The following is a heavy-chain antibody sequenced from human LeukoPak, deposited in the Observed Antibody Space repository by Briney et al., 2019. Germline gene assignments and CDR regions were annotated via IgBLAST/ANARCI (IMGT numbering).Heavy chain of an antibody. V-gene: IGHV3-30*01. Sequence: AGSLRLSCAASGFTFSSYAMYWVRQAPGKGLDWAAIISYDGSNKYYADSVKGRFTISRDSTKDTLYLQMNSLRPEDAAVYYCARDRGYLGIWYYFDYRGQGTLVTVSS. J-gene: IGHJ4*02. CDR1: GFTFSSYA. CDR2: ISYDGSNK. CDR3: ARDRGYLGIWYYFDY. D-gene: IGHD7-27*01.